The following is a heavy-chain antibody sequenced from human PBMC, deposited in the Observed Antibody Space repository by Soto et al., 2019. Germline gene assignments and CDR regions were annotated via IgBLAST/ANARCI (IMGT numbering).Heavy chain of an antibody. CDR3: ARDEYCSCGSCHAHYYYYGMDG. CDR1: GDRVASNSAA. CDR2: TYYRSKWYN. V-gene: IGHV6-1*01. J-gene: IGHJ6*02. Sequence: SHTLSLTGAISGDRVASNSAAWIWIRQSPSRGLEWLGRTYYRSKWYNDYAVSVKSRITINPDTSKNQFSLQLNSVTPEDTAVYYCARDEYCSCGSCHAHYYYYGMDGWGQGTTVTVSS. D-gene: IGHD2-15*01.